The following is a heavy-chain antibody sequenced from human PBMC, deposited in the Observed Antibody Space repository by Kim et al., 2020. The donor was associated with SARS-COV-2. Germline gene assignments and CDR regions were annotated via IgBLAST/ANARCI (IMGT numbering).Heavy chain of an antibody. Sequence: ASVKVSCKASNYSLVNYGITWVRQAPGQGLEWMGWISPYNGVTTYAQNIQGRFTMTTDTATNTAYMELRTLSSGDTAVYYCAKDRLRGVLDFDLWGQGTLVTVSS. CDR1: NYSLVNYG. CDR2: ISPYNGVT. J-gene: IGHJ4*01. D-gene: IGHD3-10*01. V-gene: IGHV1-18*01. CDR3: AKDRLRGVLDFDL.